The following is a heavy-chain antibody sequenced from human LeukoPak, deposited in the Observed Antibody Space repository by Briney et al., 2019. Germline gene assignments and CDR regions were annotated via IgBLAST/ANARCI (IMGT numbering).Heavy chain of an antibody. CDR2: ISGSGGST. CDR1: GFTFSSYA. CDR3: AKGRRRNWNDNFDY. J-gene: IGHJ4*02. Sequence: GGSLRPSCAASGFTFSSYAMSWVRQAPGKGLEWVSAISGSGGSTYYADSVKGRFTISRDNSKNALYLQMNSLRAEDTAVYYCAKGRRRNWNDNFDYWGQGTLVTVSS. V-gene: IGHV3-23*01. D-gene: IGHD1-20*01.